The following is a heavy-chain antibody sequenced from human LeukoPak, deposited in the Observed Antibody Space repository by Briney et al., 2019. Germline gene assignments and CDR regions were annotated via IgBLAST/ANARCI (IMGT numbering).Heavy chain of an antibody. J-gene: IGHJ4*02. V-gene: IGHV4-59*01. CDR1: GGSISSYY. CDR3: ARSRLAAGYDY. CDR2: IYYSGST. Sequence: PSETLSLTCTVSGGSISSYYWSWIRQPPGKGLEWIGYIYYSGSTNYNSSLKSRVTISVDTSKNQFSLKLSSVTAADTAVYYCARSRLAAGYDYWGQGTLVTVSS. D-gene: IGHD6-13*01.